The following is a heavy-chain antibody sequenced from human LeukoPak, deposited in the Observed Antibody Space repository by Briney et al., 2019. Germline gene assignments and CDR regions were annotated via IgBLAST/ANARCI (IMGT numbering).Heavy chain of an antibody. J-gene: IGHJ4*02. D-gene: IGHD4-17*01. Sequence: GGSLRLSCAASGFTFSSYWMSWVRQAPGKGLEWVANIKQDGSEKYYVDSVKGRFTISRDNAKNSLYLQMNSLRAEDTAVYYCARDEGYGDYSSFDYWGQGTLVTVSS. CDR1: GFTFSSYW. CDR3: ARDEGYGDYSSFDY. V-gene: IGHV3-7*01. CDR2: IKQDGSEK.